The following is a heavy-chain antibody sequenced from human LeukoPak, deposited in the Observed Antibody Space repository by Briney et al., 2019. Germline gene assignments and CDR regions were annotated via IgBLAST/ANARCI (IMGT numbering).Heavy chain of an antibody. CDR3: ARGRSVWFDP. Sequence: ASETLSLTCAVSGYSISSGYYWGWIRQPPGKGLEWIGSIYHSGSTYYNPSLKSRVTISVDTSKNQFSLKLSSVTAADTAVYYCARGRSVWFDPWGQGTLVTVSS. J-gene: IGHJ5*02. V-gene: IGHV4-38-2*01. CDR1: GYSISSGYY. CDR2: IYHSGST.